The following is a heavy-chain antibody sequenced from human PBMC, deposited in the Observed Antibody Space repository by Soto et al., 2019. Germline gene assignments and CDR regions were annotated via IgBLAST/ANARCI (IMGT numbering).Heavy chain of an antibody. Sequence: QVQLQESGPGLVKPSETLSLTCTVSGDSISSHYWSWVRQSPGKGLEWIGYLYYTGSTNYNPSLKSQVTMSLDTSKNQFSLMLTSLTAADTAVYYCARVRATVTSQALGFDHWGQGTLVTVSS. J-gene: IGHJ4*02. CDR1: GDSISSHY. CDR2: LYYTGST. D-gene: IGHD4-17*01. V-gene: IGHV4-59*11. CDR3: ARVRATVTSQALGFDH.